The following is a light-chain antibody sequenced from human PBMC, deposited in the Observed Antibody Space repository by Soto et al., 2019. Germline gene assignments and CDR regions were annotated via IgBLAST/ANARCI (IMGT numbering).Light chain of an antibody. J-gene: IGKJ1*01. Sequence: EIVLTQSPGTLSLSPGERATLSCRASQSVSNNYLAWYQQKPGQAPRRLIYGASNRATGIPDRFSVSGSGTDFTLTISRLEPEDFAVYYCQQYGSSGTFGQGTKVEIK. V-gene: IGKV3-20*01. CDR1: QSVSNNY. CDR3: QQYGSSGT. CDR2: GAS.